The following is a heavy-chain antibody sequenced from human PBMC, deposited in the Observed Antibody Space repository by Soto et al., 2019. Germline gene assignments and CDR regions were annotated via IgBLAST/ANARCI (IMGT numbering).Heavy chain of an antibody. CDR1: GFTFNNYA. V-gene: IGHV3-23*01. J-gene: IGHJ4*02. Sequence: GGSLRLSCAASGFTFNNYAMIWVRQAPGKGLEWVSYISRSSSTIFYADSVKGRFIISRDNSRNTLYVQMNSLRVEDTAVYYCAKTRSEVVTDTPEFDYWGQGTVVTVSS. CDR3: AKTRSEVVTDTPEFDY. CDR2: ISRSSSTI. D-gene: IGHD2-21*02.